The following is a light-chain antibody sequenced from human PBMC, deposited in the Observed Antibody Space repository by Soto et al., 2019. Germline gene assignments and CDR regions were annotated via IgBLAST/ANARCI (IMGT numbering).Light chain of an antibody. CDR3: HQYNDWPVYT. CDR2: AAT. J-gene: IGKJ2*01. CDR1: QTVHSN. V-gene: IGKV3-15*01. Sequence: EIVMTQSPANLSVSPGGRATLSCRASQTVHSNLAWYQHKSGQAPRLLIYAATTRATGIPARISGSGSSTEFTPTTTSRLSEDSAVNFCHQYNDWPVYTFGPGTKLEIK.